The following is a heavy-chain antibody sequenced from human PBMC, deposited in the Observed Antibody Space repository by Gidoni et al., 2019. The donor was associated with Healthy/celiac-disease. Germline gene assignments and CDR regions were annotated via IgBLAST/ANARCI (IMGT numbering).Heavy chain of an antibody. CDR1: GFTFRSDS. CDR2: ISSSSSTI. V-gene: IGHV3-48*02. CDR3: ARDGFIAVAGGPFDY. D-gene: IGHD6-19*01. Sequence: EVQLVESGGGLVQPGGSMRLSCAASGFTFRSDSMNWVRQAPGKGLEWVSYISSSSSTIYDADSVKGRFTISRDNAKNSLYLQMNSLRDEDTAVYYCARDGFIAVAGGPFDYWGQGTLVTVSS. J-gene: IGHJ4*02.